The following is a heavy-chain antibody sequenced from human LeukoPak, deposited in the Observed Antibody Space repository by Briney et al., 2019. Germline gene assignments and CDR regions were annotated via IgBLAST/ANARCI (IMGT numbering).Heavy chain of an antibody. CDR1: GFTFSSYW. CDR3: ARDIPHYDILTGYYWYYFDY. J-gene: IGHJ4*02. Sequence: GGSLRLSCAASGFTFSSYWMSWVRQAPGKGLEWVANIKQDGSEKYYVDSVKGRFTISRENAKNSLYLQMNSLRAEDTAVYYCARDIPHYDILTGYYWYYFDYWGQGTLVTVSS. D-gene: IGHD3-9*01. V-gene: IGHV3-7*01. CDR2: IKQDGSEK.